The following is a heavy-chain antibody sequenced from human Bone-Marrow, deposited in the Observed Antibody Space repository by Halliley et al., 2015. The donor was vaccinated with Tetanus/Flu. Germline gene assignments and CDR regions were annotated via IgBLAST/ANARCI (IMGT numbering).Heavy chain of an antibody. CDR1: GFTFSSYA. J-gene: IGHJ4*02. CDR2: ISGTGGTI. V-gene: IGHV3-23*01. CDR3: ARMRRDGFENQCGRFDY. Sequence: CAASGFTFSSYAMSWVRQAPGKGLQWVSGISGTGGTIFYAGSVKGRFPISRDNSNLYQQMNSLRADDTAVYYCARMRRDGFENQCGRFDYWGQGTLVTVSS. D-gene: IGHD1-26*01.